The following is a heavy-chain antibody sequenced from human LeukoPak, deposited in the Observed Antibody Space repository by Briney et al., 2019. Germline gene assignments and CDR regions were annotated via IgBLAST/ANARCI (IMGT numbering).Heavy chain of an antibody. D-gene: IGHD6-19*01. Sequence: PGGSLRLSCAASGFTFSSYAMSWVRQAPGKGLEWVSAISGSGGSTYYADSVKGRFTISRDNSKSTLYLQMNSLRAEDTAVYFCAREVTWLVRGNQHYYYMDVWGNGTTVTVSS. CDR3: AREVTWLVRGNQHYYYMDV. CDR2: ISGSGGST. J-gene: IGHJ6*03. CDR1: GFTFSSYA. V-gene: IGHV3-23*01.